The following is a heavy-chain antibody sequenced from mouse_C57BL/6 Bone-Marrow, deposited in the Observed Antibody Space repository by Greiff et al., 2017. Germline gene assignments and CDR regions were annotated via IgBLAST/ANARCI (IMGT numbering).Heavy chain of an antibody. Sequence: QVQLQQPGAELVRPGSSVKLSCKASGYTFTSYWMDWVKQRPGQGLEWIGNIYPSDSETHYNQKFKDKATLTVDKSSSTAYMQLSSLTSEDSAVYYCARGGLRLQGWFAYWGQGTLVTVSA. J-gene: IGHJ3*01. V-gene: IGHV1-61*01. D-gene: IGHD3-2*02. CDR2: IYPSDSET. CDR1: GYTFTSYW. CDR3: ARGGLRLQGWFAY.